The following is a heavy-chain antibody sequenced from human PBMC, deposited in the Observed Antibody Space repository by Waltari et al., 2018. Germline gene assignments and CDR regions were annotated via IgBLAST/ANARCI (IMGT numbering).Heavy chain of an antibody. CDR2: FYTSGSP. Sequence: QVQLQESGPGLVKPSETLSLTCTVSGGSINSYYWSWIRQPAGKGLEWIGRFYTSGSPNYNPALKSRVTMSVDTSKKQFSLKLSAVTAADTAIYYCARETYGIDVWGQGTTVTVSS. V-gene: IGHV4-4*07. CDR1: GGSINSYY. J-gene: IGHJ6*02. CDR3: ARETYGIDV.